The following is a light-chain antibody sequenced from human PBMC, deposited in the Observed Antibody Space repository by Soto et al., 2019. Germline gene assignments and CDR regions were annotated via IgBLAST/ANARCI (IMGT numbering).Light chain of an antibody. Sequence: RVLTQSPGTLSLSAGERGTLSFMAVQMVSSRLAGYQQRPGQAPRLLISGASSRATGIPDRFSGSGSGTDFTLTISRLEPEDFALYYCQHYAHNSPITFGQGTRLEIK. V-gene: IGKV3-20*01. J-gene: IGKJ5*01. CDR2: GAS. CDR1: QMVSSR. CDR3: QHYAHNSPIT.